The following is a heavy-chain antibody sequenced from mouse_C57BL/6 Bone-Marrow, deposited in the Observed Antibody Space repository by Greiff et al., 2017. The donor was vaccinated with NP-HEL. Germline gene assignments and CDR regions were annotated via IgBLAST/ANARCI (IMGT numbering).Heavy chain of an antibody. J-gene: IGHJ3*01. CDR1: GFSFNTYA. Sequence: EVKLVESGGGLVQPKGSLKLSCAASGFSFNTYAMNWVRQAPGKGLEWVARIRSKSNNYATYYADSVKARFTISRDDSESMLYLQMNNMRTENTAMYYGVRDGAGTPWFAYWGRGTLVTVSA. CDR3: VRDGAGTPWFAY. V-gene: IGHV10-1*01. CDR2: IRSKSNNYAT. D-gene: IGHD1-1*02.